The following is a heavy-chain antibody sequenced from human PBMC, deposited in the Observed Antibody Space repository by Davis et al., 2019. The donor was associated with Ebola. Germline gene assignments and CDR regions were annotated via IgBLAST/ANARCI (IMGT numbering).Heavy chain of an antibody. CDR1: GFIFGNHE. J-gene: IGHJ4*02. CDR2: LRNDSEGATI. CDR3: TSTSRNGWYPLTD. D-gene: IGHD6-19*01. Sequence: PGGSLRLSCTASGFIFGNHEMSWVRQAPGKGLEWIAYLRNDSEGATIDYAESVKDRFTISRDDSKSIAYLQMNSLKSEDTAVYYCTSTSRNGWYPLTDWGQGTLVTVSA. V-gene: IGHV3-49*04.